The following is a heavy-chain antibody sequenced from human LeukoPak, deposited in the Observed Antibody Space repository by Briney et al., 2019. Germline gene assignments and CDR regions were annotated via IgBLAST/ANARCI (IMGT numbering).Heavy chain of an antibody. D-gene: IGHD3-10*01. CDR1: GGSITSSTYY. CDR3: ARLTYGSGSYCYFDY. V-gene: IGHV4-39*01. J-gene: IGHJ4*02. Sequence: SETLSLTCTVSGGSITSSTYYWGWIRQPPGKGLEWIGSIYYSGNTYYNPSFKSRVTISVDTSKNQFSLKLSSVTAADTAVYYCARLTYGSGSYCYFDYWGQGTLVTVSS. CDR2: IYYSGNT.